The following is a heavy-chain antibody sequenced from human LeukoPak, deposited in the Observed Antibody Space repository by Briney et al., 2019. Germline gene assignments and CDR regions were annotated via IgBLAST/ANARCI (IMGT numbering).Heavy chain of an antibody. Sequence: PSETLSLTCTVSGCSISSYDWSWIRQPPGKGLEWIGYIYYSGSTNYNPSLKSRVTISVDTSKNQFSLKLSSVTAADTAVYYCARLRPGIAVATFDYWGQGTLVTVSS. CDR1: GCSISSYD. D-gene: IGHD6-19*01. CDR2: IYYSGST. CDR3: ARLRPGIAVATFDY. V-gene: IGHV4-59*01. J-gene: IGHJ4*02.